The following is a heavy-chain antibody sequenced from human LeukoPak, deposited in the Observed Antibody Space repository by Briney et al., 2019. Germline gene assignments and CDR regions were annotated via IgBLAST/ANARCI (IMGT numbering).Heavy chain of an antibody. V-gene: IGHV3-23*01. CDR2: INTNSGSI. Sequence: GGSLRLSCAASGFTFSNYAMSWVRQAPGKGPEWVSAINTNSGSIYYTDSVKGRFTTSRDNSKNTLYLQMNDLRPEDTAVYSCAKQSPYGGRFGVDDDWGRGTPVTVSS. CDR1: GFTFSNYA. CDR3: AKQSPYGGRFGVDDD. J-gene: IGHJ4*02. D-gene: IGHD1-26*01.